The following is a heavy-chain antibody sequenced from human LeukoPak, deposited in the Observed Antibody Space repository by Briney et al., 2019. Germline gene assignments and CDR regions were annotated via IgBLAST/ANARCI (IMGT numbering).Heavy chain of an antibody. D-gene: IGHD3-10*01. J-gene: IGHJ4*02. V-gene: IGHV1-2*02. CDR3: ARDGEYGTGSYYRGCFDY. Sequence: GASVKVSCKASGYSFTAFYIHWVRQARGQGLEWMGWIHPRSGETNYAQKFQGRVTMTRDTSISTAYVDLSSLGSDDTAVYYCARDGEYGTGSYYRGCFDYWGQGILVTVSS. CDR2: IHPRSGET. CDR1: GYSFTAFY.